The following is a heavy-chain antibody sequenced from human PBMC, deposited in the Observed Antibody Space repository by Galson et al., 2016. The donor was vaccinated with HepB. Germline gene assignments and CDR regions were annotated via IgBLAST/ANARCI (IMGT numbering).Heavy chain of an antibody. J-gene: IGHJ3*02. CDR1: GFSLSTSGVG. D-gene: IGHD3-10*01. V-gene: IGHV2-5*02. CDR3: AHRSPGSYYIDSFDI. CDR2: IYWDDDK. Sequence: PALVKPTQTLTLTCTFSGFSLSTSGVGVGWIRQPPGKALEWLGIIYWDDDKHYSPSLNSRLTITKDTSKNQVVLTMTNMDPVDTAKYFCAHRSPGSYYIDSFDIWGQGTMVTVSS.